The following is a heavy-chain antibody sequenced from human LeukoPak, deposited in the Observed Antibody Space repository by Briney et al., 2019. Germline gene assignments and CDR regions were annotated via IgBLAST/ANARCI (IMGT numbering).Heavy chain of an antibody. Sequence: GGSLRLSCSASRFTFSDYYMSWIRQAPGKGLEWVSYISRSGTYKNYADSVKGRFTISRDNAKDSLYLQMNSLRAEDTAVYYCARSTHGLGSYYSFDYWGQGTLVTVSS. CDR1: RFTFSDYY. CDR3: ARSTHGLGSYYSFDY. D-gene: IGHD3-10*01. CDR2: ISRSGTYK. J-gene: IGHJ4*02. V-gene: IGHV3-11*06.